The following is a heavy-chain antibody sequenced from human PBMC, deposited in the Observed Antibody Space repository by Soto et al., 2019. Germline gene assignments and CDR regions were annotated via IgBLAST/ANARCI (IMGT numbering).Heavy chain of an antibody. CDR2: ISYDGSNK. D-gene: IGHD1-26*01. V-gene: IGHV3-30*18. CDR3: AKDHRSGRYGY. CDR1: GFTFSSYG. J-gene: IGHJ4*02. Sequence: QVQLVESGGGVVQPGRSLRLSCAASGFTFSSYGMHWVRQAPGKGLEWVAVISYDGSNKYYADSVKGRFTISRDNSKNTLYLQMNSLRDEDTAVYYCAKDHRSGRYGYWGQGTLVTVSS.